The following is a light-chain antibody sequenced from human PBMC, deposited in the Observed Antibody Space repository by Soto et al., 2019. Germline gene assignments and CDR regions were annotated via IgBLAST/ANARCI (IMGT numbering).Light chain of an antibody. Sequence: QSALTQPPSASGSPGQSVAISCTGTTSDVGGYNYVSWYQQHPGKAPKLMIYEVNKRPSGVPDRFSGSKSGNTASLTVSGLYAEDEAAYYCRSYAGRSNVFGTGTKLTVL. CDR3: RSYAGRSNV. J-gene: IGLJ6*01. V-gene: IGLV2-8*01. CDR2: EVN. CDR1: TSDVGGYNY.